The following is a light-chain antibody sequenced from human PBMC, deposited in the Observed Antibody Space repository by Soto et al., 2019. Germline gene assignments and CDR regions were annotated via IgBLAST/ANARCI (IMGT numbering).Light chain of an antibody. CDR3: RSYTSSSSVV. CDR1: SSDVGGYNY. CDR2: DVS. Sequence: QSALTQPASVSGSPGQWMTISCTGTSSDVGGYNYVSWYQQHPGKAPKLMIYDVSNRPSGVSNRFSGSKSGNTASLTISGLQAEDEAEYYCRSYTSSSSVVFGGGTKLTVL. V-gene: IGLV2-14*01. J-gene: IGLJ2*01.